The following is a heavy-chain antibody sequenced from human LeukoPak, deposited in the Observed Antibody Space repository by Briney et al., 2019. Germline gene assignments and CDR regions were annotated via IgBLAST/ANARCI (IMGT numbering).Heavy chain of an antibody. J-gene: IGHJ4*02. V-gene: IGHV3-11*01. CDR3: ARDPRGITALVDYFDY. Sequence: GGSLRLSCGASGFTFSDYYMSWIRQAPGKGLEWVSYISSSGSAIYYADSVKGRFTISRDNAKNSLYLQMSSLRVEDTAVYYCARDPRGITALVDYFDYWGQGTLVTVSS. CDR1: GFTFSDYY. CDR2: ISSSGSAI. D-gene: IGHD5-18*01.